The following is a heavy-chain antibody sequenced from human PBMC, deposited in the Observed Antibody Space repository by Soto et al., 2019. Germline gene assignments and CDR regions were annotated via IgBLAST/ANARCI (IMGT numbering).Heavy chain of an antibody. CDR1: GFRFSNLA. D-gene: IGHD2-21*01. Sequence: QPGGSLKRSFAASGFRFSNLAMSWGRPAPGEGLEGGSGVGGGGDLPCYPDSLTGRLGHSRDNSKNTVYWQVNSRRAEDTAVYFCGKDDFPDRGEDSFDHWGPGTLVPVSS. J-gene: IGHJ4*02. CDR2: VGGGGDLP. CDR3: GKDDFPDRGEDSFDH. V-gene: IGHV3-23*01.